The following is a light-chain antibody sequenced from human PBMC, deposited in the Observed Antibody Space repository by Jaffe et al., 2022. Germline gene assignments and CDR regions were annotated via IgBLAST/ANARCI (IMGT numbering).Light chain of an antibody. J-gene: IGLJ2*01. CDR1: SSDVGGYNY. V-gene: IGLV2-14*03. CDR3: SSYTSSGTLVV. Sequence: QSALTQPASVSGSPGQSITISCTGTSSDVGGYNYVSWYQQHPGKVPKVVIYDVNKRPSGVSNRFSASKSDNTASLTISGLQAEDEADYYCSSYTSSGTLVVFGGGTKLTVL. CDR2: DVN.